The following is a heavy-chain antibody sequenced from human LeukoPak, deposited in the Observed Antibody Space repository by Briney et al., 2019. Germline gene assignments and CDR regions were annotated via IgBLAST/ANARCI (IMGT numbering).Heavy chain of an antibody. CDR2: VYYSGST. CDR3: ARQTWIQLWLFDY. J-gene: IGHJ4*02. Sequence: SETLSLTCTVSGGSISSSSYCWAWIRQPPGKGLEWIGNVYYSGSTYYNPSLKSRVTVSFDTSRNQFSLKLTSVTAADTAVYFCARQTWIQLWLFDYWGQGSLVTVSS. CDR1: GGSISSSSYC. D-gene: IGHD5-18*01. V-gene: IGHV4-39*01.